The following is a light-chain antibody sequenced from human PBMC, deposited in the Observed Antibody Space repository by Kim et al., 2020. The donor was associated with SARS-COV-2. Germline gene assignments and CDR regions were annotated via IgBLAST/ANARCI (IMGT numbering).Light chain of an antibody. Sequence: TVTLTCASNTGAVTSDYQPNWLQQKAGQPPKALIYSTDNKHPWTPARLSGCLQGGKAAQTLSAVQPEDEANYYCLLYFGGPQVWLFGGGTQLTVL. CDR2: STD. J-gene: IGLJ3*02. CDR1: TGAVTSDYQ. CDR3: LLYFGGPQVWL. V-gene: IGLV7-43*01.